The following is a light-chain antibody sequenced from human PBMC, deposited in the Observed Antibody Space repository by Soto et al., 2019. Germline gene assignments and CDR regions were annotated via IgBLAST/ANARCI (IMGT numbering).Light chain of an antibody. CDR3: QHYNSYSEA. CDR1: QTISSW. V-gene: IGKV1-5*03. J-gene: IGKJ1*01. Sequence: DIQMTQSPSTLSGSVGDRVTITCRASQTISSWLAWYQQKPGKAPKRLSYKASTLKSGVPSRFSGSGSGTEFTLTISSLQPDDFATYYCQHYNSYSEAFGQGNKVELK. CDR2: KAS.